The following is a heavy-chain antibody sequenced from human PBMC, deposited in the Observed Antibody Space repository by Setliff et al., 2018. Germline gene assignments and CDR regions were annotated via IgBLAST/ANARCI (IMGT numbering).Heavy chain of an antibody. J-gene: IGHJ6*02. CDR1: GGSISSSNW. CDR2: IYYSGST. D-gene: IGHD6-19*01. V-gene: IGHV4-4*02. CDR3: ARVSQYSSGWYYYYYGMDV. Sequence: PSETLSLTCAVSGGSISSSNWWSWVRQPPGKGLEWIGYIYYSGSTNYNPSLKSRVTISVDTSKNQFSLKLSSVTAADTAVYYCARVSQYSSGWYYYYYGMDVWGQGTTVTVSS.